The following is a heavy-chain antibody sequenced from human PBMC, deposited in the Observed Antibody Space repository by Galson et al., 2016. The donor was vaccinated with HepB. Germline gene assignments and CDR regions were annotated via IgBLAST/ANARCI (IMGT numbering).Heavy chain of an antibody. D-gene: IGHD3-16*01. V-gene: IGHV3-9*01. J-gene: IGHJ4*02. Sequence: SLRLSCAASGFTFDDSAMHWVRQTPGKGLEWVSGIYYNSDRIGYAGSVRGRFTISRDNARNSLYLQMNSLEPEDSALYYCVRDMAPGGAGVWGQGTLVTVSS. CDR1: GFTFDDSA. CDR3: VRDMAPGGAGV. CDR2: IYYNSDRI.